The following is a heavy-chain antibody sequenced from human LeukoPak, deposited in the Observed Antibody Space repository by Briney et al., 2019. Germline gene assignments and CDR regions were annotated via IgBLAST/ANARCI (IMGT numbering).Heavy chain of an antibody. CDR2: IIPIFGTA. D-gene: IGHD1-1*01. V-gene: IGHV1-69*05. CDR1: GGTFSSYA. J-gene: IGHJ4*02. CDR3: ARAPPKLWKYFDY. Sequence: ASVKVSCKASGGTFSSYAISWVRQAPGQGLEWMGRIIPIFGTANYAQKFQGRVTITTDESTNTAYMELSSLRSEDTAVYYCARAPPKLWKYFDYWGQGTLVPVSS.